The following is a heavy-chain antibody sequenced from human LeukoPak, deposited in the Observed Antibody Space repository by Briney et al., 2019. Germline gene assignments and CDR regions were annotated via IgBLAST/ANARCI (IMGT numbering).Heavy chain of an antibody. CDR3: ARQGGDILTGYLDY. Sequence: GGSLRLSCATSGFTFSDYYMSWIRQAPGKGLEWVSYISSSGTYTNSADSVKARFTISRHYPKNSLYRQMSCLRAEDTAVYYCARQGGDILTGYLDYWGQGTLVTVSS. CDR2: ISSSGTYT. J-gene: IGHJ4*02. V-gene: IGHV3-11*03. D-gene: IGHD3-9*01. CDR1: GFTFSDYY.